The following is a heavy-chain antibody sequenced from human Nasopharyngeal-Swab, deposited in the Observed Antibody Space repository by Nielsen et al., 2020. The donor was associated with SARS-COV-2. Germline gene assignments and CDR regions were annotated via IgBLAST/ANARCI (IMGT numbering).Heavy chain of an antibody. J-gene: IGHJ4*02. Sequence: SRTVSGGSISSGDYYWSWIRQPPGKGLEWIGYIYYSGSTYYNPSLKSRVTISVDTSKNQFSLKLSSVTAADTAVYYCAREYYYGSGTYYFDYWGQGTLVTVSS. D-gene: IGHD3-10*01. CDR1: GGSISSGDYY. V-gene: IGHV4-30-4*01. CDR3: AREYYYGSGTYYFDY. CDR2: IYYSGST.